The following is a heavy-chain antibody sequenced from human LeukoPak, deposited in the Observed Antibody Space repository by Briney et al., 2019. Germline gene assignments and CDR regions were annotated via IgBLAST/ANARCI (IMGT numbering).Heavy chain of an antibody. D-gene: IGHD6-13*01. V-gene: IGHV3-11*03. Sequence: GGSLRLSCVVSGIPFSDFYMNWIRQAPGKGLEWISYVSSSSSYTDYAESVKGRFSISGDNAKSALYLEMSDLRVEDTAVYYCAAGTAADYWGQGTLVIVSS. J-gene: IGHJ4*02. CDR2: VSSSSSYT. CDR3: AAGTAADY. CDR1: GIPFSDFY.